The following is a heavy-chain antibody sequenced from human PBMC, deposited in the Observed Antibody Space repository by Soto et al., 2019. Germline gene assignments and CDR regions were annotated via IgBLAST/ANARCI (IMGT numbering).Heavy chain of an antibody. J-gene: IGHJ4*02. CDR3: ARVGHAGIAVAGFDY. V-gene: IGHV1-69*13. CDR1: GGTFSSYA. CDR2: IIPIFGTA. Sequence: SVKVSCKASGGTFSSYAISWVRQAPGQGLEWMGGIIPIFGTANYAQKFQGRVTITADESTSTAYMELSSLRSEDTAVYYCARVGHAGIAVAGFDYWGQGTLVTVSS. D-gene: IGHD6-19*01.